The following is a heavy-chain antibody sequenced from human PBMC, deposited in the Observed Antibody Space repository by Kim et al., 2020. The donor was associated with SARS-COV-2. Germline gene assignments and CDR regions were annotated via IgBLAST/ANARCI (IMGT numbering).Heavy chain of an antibody. CDR3: GSWPG. CDR2: IKQDGSEK. J-gene: IGHJ4*02. Sequence: GGSLRLSCAASGFTFSNYWMNWVRQAPGKGLEWVANIKQDGSEKNYVDSVKGRFTISRDNAKNSLYLQMNSLKAEDTAVYYCGSWPGWGQGTLGIVSS. CDR1: GFTFSNYW. V-gene: IGHV3-7*01.